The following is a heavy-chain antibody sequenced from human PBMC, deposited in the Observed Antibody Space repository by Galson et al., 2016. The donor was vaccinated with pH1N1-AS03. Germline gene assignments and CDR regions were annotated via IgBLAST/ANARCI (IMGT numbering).Heavy chain of an antibody. V-gene: IGHV3-64*01. J-gene: IGHJ4*02. CDR2: ISSDGSGT. Sequence: SLRLSCAASGFTFSDYAMHWVRQAPGRGLEYVSAISSDGSGTYYANSVKGRFTISRDNSKNTMYLQMGSLRPEDMAVYYCARRRSYYYFWSNYSDYWGQGTLVTVSS. CDR3: ARRRSYYYFWSNYSDY. D-gene: IGHD3-3*01. CDR1: GFTFSDYA.